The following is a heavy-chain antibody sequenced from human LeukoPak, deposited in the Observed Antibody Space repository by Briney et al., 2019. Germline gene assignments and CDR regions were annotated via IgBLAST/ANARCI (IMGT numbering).Heavy chain of an antibody. J-gene: IGHJ4*02. CDR3: ATTSGTYYYDSSGYYASVQGLFDY. D-gene: IGHD3-22*01. V-gene: IGHV3-7*01. CDR2: IKQDGSEK. Sequence: PGRSLRLSCAASGFTFSSYWMSWVRQAPGKGLEWVANIKQDGSEKYYVDSVKGRFTISRDNAKNSLYLQMNSLRAEDTAVYYCATTSGTYYYDSSGYYASVQGLFDYWGQGTLVTVSS. CDR1: GFTFSSYW.